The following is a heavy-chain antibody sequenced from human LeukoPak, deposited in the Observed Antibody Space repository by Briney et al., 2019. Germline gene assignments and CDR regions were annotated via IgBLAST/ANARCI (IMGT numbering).Heavy chain of an antibody. Sequence: ASVKVSCKASGYTFTGYYMHWVRQAPGQGLEWMGRINPNSGGTNYAQKFQGRVTMTRDTSISTAYMELSRLRSDDTAVYYCAGSSPRLWFGELLYTGWFDPWGQGTLGTVSS. CDR3: AGSSPRLWFGELLYTGWFDP. J-gene: IGHJ5*02. CDR2: INPNSGGT. V-gene: IGHV1-2*06. CDR1: GYTFTGYY. D-gene: IGHD3-10*01.